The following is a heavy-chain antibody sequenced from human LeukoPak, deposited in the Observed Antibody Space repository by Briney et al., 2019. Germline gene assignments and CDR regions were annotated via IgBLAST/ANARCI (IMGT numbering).Heavy chain of an antibody. CDR3: ARQGGGFWYFDL. CDR1: GGPISSSSYY. D-gene: IGHD6-25*01. Sequence: SETLSLTCTVSGGPISSSSYYWGWIRQPPGKELEWIGSIYNSGSAYYNPSLKSRVTISVDTSKNQFSLKLSSVTAADTAVYYCARQGGGFWYFDLWGRGTLVTVSS. CDR2: IYNSGSA. V-gene: IGHV4-39*01. J-gene: IGHJ2*01.